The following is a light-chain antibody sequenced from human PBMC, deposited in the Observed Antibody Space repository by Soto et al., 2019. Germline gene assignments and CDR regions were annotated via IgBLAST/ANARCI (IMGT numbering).Light chain of an antibody. CDR3: QQTYRMWT. CDR2: AAS. V-gene: IGKV1-39*01. J-gene: IGKJ1*01. CDR1: QSISSF. Sequence: DIQMTQSPSSLSASVGDRVTITCRASQSISSFLNWYQQKPGKVPKLLIYAASTLQSGVPSRFSGSGSRTDFTLTISSLQPEDFATYYCQQTYRMWTFGQGTKVEIK.